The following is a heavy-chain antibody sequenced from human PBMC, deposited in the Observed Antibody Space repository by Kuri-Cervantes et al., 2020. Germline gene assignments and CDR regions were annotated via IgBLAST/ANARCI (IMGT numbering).Heavy chain of an antibody. CDR1: GFTFSSYA. CDR3: ARDCQYYDFWSGYNQGYGMDV. J-gene: IGHJ6*02. D-gene: IGHD3-3*01. CDR2: ISYDGSNK. V-gene: IGHV3-30-3*01. Sequence: GESLKISCAASGFTFSSYAMHWVRQAPGKGLEWVAVISYDGSNKYYADSVKGRFTISRDNSKNSLYLQMYSLRAEDTAVYYCARDCQYYDFWSGYNQGYGMDVCGQGTTVTVSS.